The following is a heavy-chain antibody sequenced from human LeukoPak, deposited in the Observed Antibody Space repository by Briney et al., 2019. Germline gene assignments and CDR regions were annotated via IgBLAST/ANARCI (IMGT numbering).Heavy chain of an antibody. Sequence: PGESLKISCKGSGYRFTNYHIGWVRPMPGKGLEWMGIIYPADSDTRYRPTFRGQVTISVDKSINTAYLQWSSLKASDTAMYYCARAPVTIKYYFDYWGQGTLVTVSS. J-gene: IGHJ4*02. V-gene: IGHV5-51*01. D-gene: IGHD3-9*01. CDR1: GYRFTNYH. CDR3: ARAPVTIKYYFDY. CDR2: IYPADSDT.